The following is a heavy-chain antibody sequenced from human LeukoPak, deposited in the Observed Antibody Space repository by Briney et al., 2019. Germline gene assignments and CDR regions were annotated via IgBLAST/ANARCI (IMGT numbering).Heavy chain of an antibody. CDR3: AREMADSTGWNSFDI. CDR2: ISGGNGNT. V-gene: IGHV1-3*01. Sequence: GASVTVSFKAYDYTFTSYAVHWVRQAPGQRLEGMGWISGGNGNTKYSQKFQGRVAITRDTSASTAYMELSSLRSEDTAVYYCAREMADSTGWNSFDIWGQGTMVTVSS. J-gene: IGHJ3*02. CDR1: DYTFTSYA. D-gene: IGHD6-19*01.